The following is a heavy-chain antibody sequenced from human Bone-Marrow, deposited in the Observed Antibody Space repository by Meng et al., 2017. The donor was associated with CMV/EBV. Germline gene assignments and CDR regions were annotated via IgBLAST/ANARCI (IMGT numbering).Heavy chain of an antibody. CDR3: ARDRLRFGELRGPYGGMDV. Sequence: GGSLRLSCAASGFTFSSYSMNWVRQAPGKGLEWVSSISSSSSYIYYADSGKGRFTIARDNAKNSLYLQMNGLRAEDTAVYYCARDRLRFGELRGPYGGMDVWGQGTTVTVSS. CDR2: ISSSSSYI. D-gene: IGHD3-10*01. CDR1: GFTFSSYS. V-gene: IGHV3-21*01. J-gene: IGHJ6*02.